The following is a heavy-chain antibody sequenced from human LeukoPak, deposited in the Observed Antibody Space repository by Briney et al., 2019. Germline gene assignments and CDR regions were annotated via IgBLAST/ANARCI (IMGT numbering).Heavy chain of an antibody. CDR3: ARGGRFAFDY. J-gene: IGHJ4*02. Sequence: SQTLSLTCAISGDSVSSNSVAWNWIRQSPSRGLEWLGRTCYRSKWYNDYAVSVKSRITVNPDTSKNQFSLQLNSVTPEDTAVYYCARGGRFAFDYWGQGTLATVSS. CDR2: TCYRSKWYN. CDR1: GDSVSSNSVA. D-gene: IGHD6-19*01. V-gene: IGHV6-1*01.